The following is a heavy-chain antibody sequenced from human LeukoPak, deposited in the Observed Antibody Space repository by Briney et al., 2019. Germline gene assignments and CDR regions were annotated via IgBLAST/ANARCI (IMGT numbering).Heavy chain of an antibody. Sequence: AGSLRLSCAASGFTFSTYAISWVRQARGKGMEWVSGVSPSGNTTYYPDCVKGRFAISRDNANNTVYLQMNSVRADDTAVYYCARESRYRDYFDYWGQGTMVTVPS. V-gene: IGHV3-23*01. CDR1: GFTFSTYA. CDR3: ARESRYRDYFDY. CDR2: VSPSGNTT. D-gene: IGHD1-14*01. J-gene: IGHJ4*02.